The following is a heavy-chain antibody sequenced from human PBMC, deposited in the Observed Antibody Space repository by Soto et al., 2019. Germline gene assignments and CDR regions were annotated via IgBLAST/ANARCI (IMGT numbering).Heavy chain of an antibody. J-gene: IGHJ4*02. CDR2: ISSSSTI. D-gene: IGHD3-22*01. CDR1: GFTFSSYS. Sequence: GGSLRLSCAASGFTFSSYSMNWVRQAPGKGLEWVSYISSSSTIYYADSVKGRFTISRDNAKNSLYLQMNSLRDEDTVVYYCARDFSMPYYDSSGYYSSTMNFDYWGQGTLVTVSS. V-gene: IGHV3-48*02. CDR3: ARDFSMPYYDSSGYYSSTMNFDY.